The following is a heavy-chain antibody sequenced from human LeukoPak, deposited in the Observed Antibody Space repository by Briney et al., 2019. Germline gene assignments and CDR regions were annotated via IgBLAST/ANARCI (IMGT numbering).Heavy chain of an antibody. CDR1: GYTFTSYY. J-gene: IGHJ2*01. Sequence: GASVKVSCKASGYTFTSYYMHWVRQAPGQGLEWMGIINPSGGSTSYAQKFQGRVTMTRDTSTSTVYMELSSLRSEDTAVYYCARDETTMVRGVIINGYFDLWGRGTLVTVSS. D-gene: IGHD3-10*01. V-gene: IGHV1-46*01. CDR2: INPSGGST. CDR3: ARDETTMVRGVIINGYFDL.